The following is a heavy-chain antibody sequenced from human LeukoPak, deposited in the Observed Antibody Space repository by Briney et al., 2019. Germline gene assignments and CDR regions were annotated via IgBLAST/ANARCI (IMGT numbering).Heavy chain of an antibody. CDR2: INQDGGEK. Sequence: PGGSLRLSCAASGFTFSRYWMTWVRQAPGKGLEWVANINQDGGEKYYVDSVKGRFTISRDNAKNSLYLQTNSLRAEDAAVYYCARDYHGYFDYWGQGTLVTVSS. CDR1: GFTFSRYW. J-gene: IGHJ4*02. CDR3: ARDYHGYFDY. D-gene: IGHD1-14*01. V-gene: IGHV3-7*01.